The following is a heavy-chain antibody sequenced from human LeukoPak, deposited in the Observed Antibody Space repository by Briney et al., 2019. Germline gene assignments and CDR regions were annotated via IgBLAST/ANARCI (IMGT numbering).Heavy chain of an antibody. Sequence: ASVKVSCKASGYTFTGYYIHWVRQAPGQGLEWMGWINPNSGGTNYAQKFQGRVTMTRDTSISTAYMELSRLRSDDTAVYYCARVGSTMIVAGAFDIWGQGTMVTVSS. V-gene: IGHV1-2*02. CDR2: INPNSGGT. CDR1: GYTFTGYY. J-gene: IGHJ3*02. CDR3: ARVGSTMIVAGAFDI. D-gene: IGHD3-22*01.